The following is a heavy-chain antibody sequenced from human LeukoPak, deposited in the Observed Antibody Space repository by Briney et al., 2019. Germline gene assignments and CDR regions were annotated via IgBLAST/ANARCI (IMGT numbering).Heavy chain of an antibody. CDR3: ARGEVGYCAGGSCYGYYYYAMDV. Sequence: PSETLSLTWTVAGGSISNHYWSWIRQPAGKGLGWIGRVYTRGSTNYNPSLKSRVTMSVDTSKNQFSLELNSVTAADTAVYYCARGEVGYCAGGSCYGYYYYAMDVWGQGTTVTVSS. CDR2: VYTRGST. J-gene: IGHJ6*02. V-gene: IGHV4-4*07. D-gene: IGHD2-15*01. CDR1: GGSISNHY.